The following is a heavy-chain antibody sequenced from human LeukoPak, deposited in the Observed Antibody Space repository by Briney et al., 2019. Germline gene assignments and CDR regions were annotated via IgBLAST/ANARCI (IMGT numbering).Heavy chain of an antibody. D-gene: IGHD6-13*01. Sequence: GGSLRLSCAASAATFSSYWMHWVRQAPGKGLVWVSRINPDGSSTNYADSVKGRFTISRDNVKNTLYLQMNSLRAEDTAVYYCATPGIRDQYDFDSWGQGTPVTVSS. CDR3: ATPGIRDQYDFDS. CDR2: INPDGSST. J-gene: IGHJ4*02. CDR1: AATFSSYW. V-gene: IGHV3-74*01.